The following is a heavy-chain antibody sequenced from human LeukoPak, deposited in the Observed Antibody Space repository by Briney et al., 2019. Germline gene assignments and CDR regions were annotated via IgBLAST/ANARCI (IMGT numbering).Heavy chain of an antibody. CDR2: INYSGDT. V-gene: IGHV4-39*07. Sequence: SETLSLTCTVSGGSISSSSYYWGWIRQPPGKGLEWIETINYSGDTYYNPSLKSRVTISVDSSKNQFSLKLSSVTAADTAVYYCARMLGPRGYSGYPENWFDPWGQGTLVTVSS. CDR3: ARMLGPRGYSGYPENWFDP. D-gene: IGHD5-12*01. CDR1: GGSISSSSYY. J-gene: IGHJ5*02.